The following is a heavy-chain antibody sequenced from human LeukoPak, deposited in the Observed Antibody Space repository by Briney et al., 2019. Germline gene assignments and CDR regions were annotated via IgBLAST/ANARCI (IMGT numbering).Heavy chain of an antibody. CDR1: GYTFTGYY. CDR2: INPNSGGT. D-gene: IGHD2-21*02. J-gene: IGHJ5*02. CDR3: ARARLLAYCGGDCYSQGWFDP. Sequence: ASVKVSCKASGYTFTGYYMHWVRQAPGQGLEWMGWINPNSGGTNYAQKFQGRVTMTRDTSISTAYMELSRLRSDDTAVYYFARARLLAYCGGDCYSQGWFDPWGQGTLVTVSS. V-gene: IGHV1-2*02.